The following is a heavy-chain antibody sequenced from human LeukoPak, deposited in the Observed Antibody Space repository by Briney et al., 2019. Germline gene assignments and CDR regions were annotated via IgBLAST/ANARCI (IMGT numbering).Heavy chain of an antibody. Sequence: GGSLRLSCAASGFTFSSYVMSWVRQAPGKGLEWVSGISGSGDSTYYADSVKGRFTISRDNSKNTVYLQMNSPRAEDTAVYYCAKDLEHCGGDCYSSSEAFDIWGQGTMVTVSS. J-gene: IGHJ3*02. CDR3: AKDLEHCGGDCYSSSEAFDI. D-gene: IGHD2-21*02. V-gene: IGHV3-23*01. CDR2: ISGSGDST. CDR1: GFTFSSYV.